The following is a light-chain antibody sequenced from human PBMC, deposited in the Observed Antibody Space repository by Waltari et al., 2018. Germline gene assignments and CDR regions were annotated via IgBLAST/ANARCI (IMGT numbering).Light chain of an antibody. J-gene: IGLJ2*01. CDR3: SSYTSSSTLV. CDR1: STDNGGYNH. V-gene: IGLV2-14*01. Sequence: QSALTQPASVSGSPGPSLTISCPGTSTDNGGYNHVFWYQQHPGKAPKLTIYEVSHRPSGVSDRFSGSKSGNTASLTISGLQAEDEADYYCSSYTSSSTLVFGGGTKVTVL. CDR2: EVS.